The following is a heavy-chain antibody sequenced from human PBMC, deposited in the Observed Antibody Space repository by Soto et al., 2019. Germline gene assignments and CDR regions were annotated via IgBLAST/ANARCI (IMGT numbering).Heavy chain of an antibody. Sequence: SETLSLTCAVSGGSISSSNWWSWVRQPPGKGLEWIGEIYHSGSTNYNPSLKSRVTISVDKSKNQFSLKLSSVTAADTAVYYCASTTNYYDSSGYYYHNDYWGQGTLVTVSS. CDR2: IYHSGST. V-gene: IGHV4-4*02. CDR1: GGSISSSNW. J-gene: IGHJ4*02. D-gene: IGHD3-22*01. CDR3: ASTTNYYDSSGYYYHNDY.